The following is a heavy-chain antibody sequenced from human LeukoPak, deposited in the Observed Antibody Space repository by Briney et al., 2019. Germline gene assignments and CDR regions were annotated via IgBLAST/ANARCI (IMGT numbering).Heavy chain of an antibody. Sequence: GGSLRLSCAASGFTFSSYAMSWVRQAPGKGLEWVSAISGSGGSTYYADSVKGRFTISRGNSKNTLYLQMNSLRAEDTAVYYCAKFSHLLVVVITNFDYWGQGTLVTVSS. CDR2: ISGSGGST. V-gene: IGHV3-23*01. CDR3: AKFSHLLVVVITNFDY. D-gene: IGHD3-22*01. J-gene: IGHJ4*02. CDR1: GFTFSSYA.